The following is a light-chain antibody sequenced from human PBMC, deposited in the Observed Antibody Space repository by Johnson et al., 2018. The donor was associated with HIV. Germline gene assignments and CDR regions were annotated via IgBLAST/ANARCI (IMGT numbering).Light chain of an antibody. V-gene: IGLV1-51*01. Sequence: QSVLTQPPSVSAAPGQKVTISCSGSSSNIGNNYVSWYQQLPGTAPKLLIYDNNKRPSGIPDRFSGSKSGTSATLGITGLQTGDEADYDCGPWDSSLSANVCGTGTKVTVL. CDR2: DNN. J-gene: IGLJ1*01. CDR3: GPWDSSLSANV. CDR1: SSNIGNNY.